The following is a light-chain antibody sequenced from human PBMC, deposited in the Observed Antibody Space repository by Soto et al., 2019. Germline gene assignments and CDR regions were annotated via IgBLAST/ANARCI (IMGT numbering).Light chain of an antibody. CDR3: AAWDDSLNGYV. V-gene: IGLV1-44*01. CDR1: SSNIGSNT. Sequence: QSVLTQPPSASGTPGQRVTISCSGSSSNIGSNTVNWYQQLPGTAPRLLIYNNNQRPSGVPDRFSASTSGTSASLAISGLQSEDEAAFFCAAWDDSLNGYVFGTGTKLTVL. CDR2: NNN. J-gene: IGLJ1*01.